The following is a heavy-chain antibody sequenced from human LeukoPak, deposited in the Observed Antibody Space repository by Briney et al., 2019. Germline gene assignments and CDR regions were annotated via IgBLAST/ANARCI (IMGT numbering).Heavy chain of an antibody. D-gene: IGHD3-22*01. V-gene: IGHV4-59*01. CDR3: ARGDYDSSGYYSAFDP. CDR2: IYYSGST. Sequence: PSETLSLTCTVSGGSISSYYWSWIRQPPGKGLEWIGYIYYSGSTNYNPSLKSRVTISVDTFKNQFSLKLSSVTAAGTAVYYCARGDYDSSGYYSAFDPWGQGTLVTVSS. CDR1: GGSISSYY. J-gene: IGHJ5*02.